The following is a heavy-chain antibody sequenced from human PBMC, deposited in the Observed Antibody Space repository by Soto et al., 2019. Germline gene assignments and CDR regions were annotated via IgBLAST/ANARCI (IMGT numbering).Heavy chain of an antibody. J-gene: IGHJ3*02. V-gene: IGHV3-21*01. CDR1: GFTFSSYS. CDR2: ISSSSSYI. Sequence: EVQLVESGGGLVKPGGSLRLSCAASGFTFSSYSMNWVRQAPGKGLEWVSSISSSSSYIYYADSVKGRFTISRDNAKNSLYLQMNSLRAEDTAVYYCVRGDYYKYSNYPKGAFDIWGQGTMVTVSS. D-gene: IGHD4-4*01. CDR3: VRGDYYKYSNYPKGAFDI.